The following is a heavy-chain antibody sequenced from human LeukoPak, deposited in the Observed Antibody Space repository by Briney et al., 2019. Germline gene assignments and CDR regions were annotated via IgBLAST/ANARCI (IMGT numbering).Heavy chain of an antibody. D-gene: IGHD6-19*01. CDR3: ARGGDSSAWYGRNYSDC. CDR1: GYTFTTYY. Sequence: ASVKVSCKASGYTFTTYYIHWVRQAPGQGLEWMGVINPSGGGTSYAQKFQGRVTVTGDTSTSTVYMELSSLRSEDTAVYYCARGGDSSAWYGRNYSDCWGQGTLVTVSS. J-gene: IGHJ4*02. V-gene: IGHV1-46*01. CDR2: INPSGGGT.